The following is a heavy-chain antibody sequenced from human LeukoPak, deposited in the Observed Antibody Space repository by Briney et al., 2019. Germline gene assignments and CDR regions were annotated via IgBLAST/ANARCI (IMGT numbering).Heavy chain of an antibody. V-gene: IGHV3-23*01. CDR3: ATGYSYGSTPPFDY. D-gene: IGHD5-18*01. J-gene: IGHJ4*02. CDR2: ISGSGGST. Sequence: GGSLRLSCAASGFTFSSYAMSWVRQAPGKGLEWVSAISGSGGSTYYADSVKGRFTISRDNSKNTLYLQMNSLRAEDTAVYYCATGYSYGSTPPFDYWGQGTLVTVSS. CDR1: GFTFSSYA.